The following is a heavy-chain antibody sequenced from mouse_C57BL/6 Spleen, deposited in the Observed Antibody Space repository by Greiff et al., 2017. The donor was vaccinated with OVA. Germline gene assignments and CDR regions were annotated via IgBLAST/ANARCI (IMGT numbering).Heavy chain of an antibody. Sequence: EVMLVESGAGLVKPGGSLKLSCAASGFTFSSYALSWVRQTPEKRLEWVAYISSGGDYIYYADTVTGRFTISRDNARNTLYLQMSSLKSEDTAMYYCTRDQDYGSSPWYFDVWGTGTTVTVSS. CDR3: TRDQDYGSSPWYFDV. J-gene: IGHJ1*03. CDR1: GFTFSSYA. D-gene: IGHD1-1*01. V-gene: IGHV5-9-1*02. CDR2: ISSGGDYI.